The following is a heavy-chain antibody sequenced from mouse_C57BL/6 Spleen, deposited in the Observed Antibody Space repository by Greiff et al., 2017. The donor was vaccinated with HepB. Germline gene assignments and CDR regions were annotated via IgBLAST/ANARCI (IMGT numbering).Heavy chain of an antibody. CDR1: GFTFSSYA. Sequence: EVKLQESGGGLVKPGGSLKLSCAASGFTFSSYAMSWVRQTPEKRLEWVATISDGGSYTYYPDNVKGRFTISRDNAKNNLYLQMSHLKSEDTAMYYCARDHTTGAVFDYWGQGTTLTVSS. V-gene: IGHV5-4*01. D-gene: IGHD1-1*01. CDR2: ISDGGSYT. J-gene: IGHJ2*01. CDR3: ARDHTTGAVFDY.